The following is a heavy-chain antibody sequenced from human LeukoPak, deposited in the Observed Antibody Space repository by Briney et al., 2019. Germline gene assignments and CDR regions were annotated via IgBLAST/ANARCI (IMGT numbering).Heavy chain of an antibody. J-gene: IGHJ4*02. CDR2: MNPDGSEK. CDR3: ARDRALYDSRRGYYYTEDDY. Sequence: GGSLRLSCAASGFTFSSYWMSWVRQAPGKGLEWVANMNPDGSEKYFLDSVKGRFSISRDNAKSSLYLQMNSLRGDDTAVYYCARDRALYDSRRGYYYTEDDYWGQGTLVTVSS. CDR1: GFTFSSYW. V-gene: IGHV3-7*01. D-gene: IGHD3-22*01.